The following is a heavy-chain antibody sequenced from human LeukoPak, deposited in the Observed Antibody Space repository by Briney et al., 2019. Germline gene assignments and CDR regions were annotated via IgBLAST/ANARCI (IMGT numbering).Heavy chain of an antibody. J-gene: IGHJ6*03. D-gene: IGHD3-3*01. CDR2: ISSSSSTI. Sequence: GGSLRLSCAASGFTFSSYAMSWVRQAPGKGLEWVSYISSSSSTIYYADSVKGRFTISRDNAKNSLYLQMNSLRAEDTAVYYCARDGVERRHAEPDYYYYYYMDVWGKGTTVTVSS. CDR1: GFTFSSYA. CDR3: ARDGVERRHAEPDYYYYYYMDV. V-gene: IGHV3-48*01.